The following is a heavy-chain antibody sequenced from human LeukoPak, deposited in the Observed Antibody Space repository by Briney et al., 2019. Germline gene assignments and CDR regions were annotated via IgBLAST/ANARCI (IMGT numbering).Heavy chain of an antibody. Sequence: SETLSPTCTVSGGSISSGDYYWSWIRQPPGKGLEWIGYIYYSGSTYYNPSLKSRVTISVDTSKNQFSLKLSSVTAADTAVYYCARGHYGSGTVGDYWGQGTLVTVSS. CDR1: GGSISSGDYY. J-gene: IGHJ4*02. CDR3: ARGHYGSGTVGDY. V-gene: IGHV4-30-4*08. CDR2: IYYSGST. D-gene: IGHD3-10*01.